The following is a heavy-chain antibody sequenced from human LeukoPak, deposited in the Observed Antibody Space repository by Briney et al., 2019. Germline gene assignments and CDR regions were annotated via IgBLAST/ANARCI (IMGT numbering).Heavy chain of an antibody. D-gene: IGHD3-10*01. J-gene: IGHJ4*02. CDR1: GFTFDDYA. V-gene: IGHV3-9*01. CDR3: AKEGRFGEYFDY. CDR2: ISWNSGSI. Sequence: GRSLRLSCAASGFTFDDYAMHWVRQAPGKGLEWVSGISWNSGSIGYADSVKGRFTISRDNAKNSLYLQMNSLRAEDTALYYCAKEGRFGEYFDYWGQGTLVTASS.